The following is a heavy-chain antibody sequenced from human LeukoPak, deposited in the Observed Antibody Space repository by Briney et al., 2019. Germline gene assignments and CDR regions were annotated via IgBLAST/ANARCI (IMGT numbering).Heavy chain of an antibody. D-gene: IGHD5-18*01. CDR2: IYHSGST. V-gene: IGHV4-38-2*02. CDR3: ARHAFFHWAMGFEDI. Sequence: SETLSLTCTVSGYSISSGYYWGWIRQPPGKGLEWIGSIYHSGSTYYNPSLKSRVTISVDTSKNQFSLKLSSVTAADTAVYYCARHAFFHWAMGFEDIWGQGTMVTVSS. J-gene: IGHJ3*02. CDR1: GYSISSGYY.